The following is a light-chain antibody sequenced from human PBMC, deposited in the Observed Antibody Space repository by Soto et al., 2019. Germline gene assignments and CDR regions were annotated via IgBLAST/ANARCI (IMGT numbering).Light chain of an antibody. CDR2: LGS. Sequence: DIVMTQSPVSLTVTPGEPGSISCRFSQSLLHSNGYNYLDWYLQKPGQSPQPLIYLGSNRASGVPDRFSGSGSGTDFTPKISRVEAEDVGVYYCMQPLQSWTFGQGTKVDI. CDR1: QSLLHSNGYNY. CDR3: MQPLQSWT. J-gene: IGKJ1*01. V-gene: IGKV2-28*01.